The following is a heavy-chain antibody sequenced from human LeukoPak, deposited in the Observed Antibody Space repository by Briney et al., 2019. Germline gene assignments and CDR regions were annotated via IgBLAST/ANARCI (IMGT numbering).Heavy chain of an antibody. V-gene: IGHV1-2*06. CDR1: GYTFTGYY. CDR2: INPNSGGT. CDR3: ARVRHYDFWSGYSGPLIGAFDI. J-gene: IGHJ3*02. D-gene: IGHD3-3*01. Sequence: ASVKVSCKASGYTFTGYYMHWVRQAPGQGLEWKGRINPNSGGTNYAQKFQGRVTMTRDTSISTAYMELSRLRSDDTAVYYCARVRHYDFWSGYSGPLIGAFDIWGQGTMVTVSS.